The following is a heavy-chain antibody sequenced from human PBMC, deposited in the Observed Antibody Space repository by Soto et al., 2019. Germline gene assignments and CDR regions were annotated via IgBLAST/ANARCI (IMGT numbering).Heavy chain of an antibody. V-gene: IGHV1-3*04. D-gene: IGHD4-17*01. CDR2: IDTGSGKA. CDR3: ARVKAVKSDY. Sequence: ASVKVSCKASGYTFTEYPIHWVRQAPGQGLEWMGWIDTGSGKARFSQNFKGRVTLSRDTSAATAYMDLRNLRPEDTAVYFCARVKAVKSDYWGQGTLVTVSS. J-gene: IGHJ4*02. CDR1: GYTFTEYP.